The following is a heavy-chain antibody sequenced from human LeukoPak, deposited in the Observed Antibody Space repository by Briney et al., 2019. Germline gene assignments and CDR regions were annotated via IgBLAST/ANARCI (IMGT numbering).Heavy chain of an antibody. D-gene: IGHD3-10*01. V-gene: IGHV3-30*02. CDR2: IRYDGSNK. Sequence: GGSLRLSCAASGFSFSNYDMHWVRQAPGKGLEGVAFIRYDGSNKYYADCVKGRFTISRDNSKNTLYLQMNSLRAEDTAVYYCAKESQDVLLWFGDGYWGQGTLVTVSS. CDR3: AKESQDVLLWFGDGY. CDR1: GFSFSNYD. J-gene: IGHJ4*02.